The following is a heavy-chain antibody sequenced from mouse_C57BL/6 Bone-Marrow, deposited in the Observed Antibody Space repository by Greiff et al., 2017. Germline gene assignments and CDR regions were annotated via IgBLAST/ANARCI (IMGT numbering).Heavy chain of an antibody. J-gene: IGHJ1*03. D-gene: IGHD1-1*01. CDR1: GYTFTSYW. CDR2: IHPNSGST. V-gene: IGHV1-64*01. CDR3: ARINYNGSSHWYFDG. Sequence: QVQLQQPGAELVKPGASVKLSCKASGYTFTSYWMHWVKQRPGQGLEWIGMIHPNSGSTNYNEKFKSKAKLTVDKSSSTAYMQLSSLTSEDSAVDYCARINYNGSSHWYFDGWGTGTTVTVSS.